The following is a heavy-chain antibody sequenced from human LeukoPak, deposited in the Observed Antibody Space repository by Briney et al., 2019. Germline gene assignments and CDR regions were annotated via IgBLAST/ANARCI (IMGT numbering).Heavy chain of an antibody. Sequence: SETLSLTCAVYGGSSSGYYWSWIRQPPGKGLEWIWEINHSGSTNYNPSLKSRVTISVDTSKNQFSLKLSSVTAADTAVYYCARGEQQLVSNWFDPWGQGTLVTVSS. J-gene: IGHJ5*02. CDR3: ARGEQQLVSNWFDP. CDR2: INHSGST. CDR1: GGSSSGYY. D-gene: IGHD6-13*01. V-gene: IGHV4-34*01.